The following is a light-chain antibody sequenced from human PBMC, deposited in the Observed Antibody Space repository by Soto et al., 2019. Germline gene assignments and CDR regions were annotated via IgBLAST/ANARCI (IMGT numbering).Light chain of an antibody. J-gene: IGKJ4*02. CDR2: HAS. CDR3: QQYTSSPLP. CDR1: QSVGRDY. V-gene: IGKV3-20*01. Sequence: EIVLTQSPGTLSLSPGERATLSCRASQSVGRDYLAWYQQKPGQAPRLLIYHASSRATGIPDRFSGSGSGTDFTLTISRLEPEDFAEFYCQQYTSSPLPFGGGTKVEIK.